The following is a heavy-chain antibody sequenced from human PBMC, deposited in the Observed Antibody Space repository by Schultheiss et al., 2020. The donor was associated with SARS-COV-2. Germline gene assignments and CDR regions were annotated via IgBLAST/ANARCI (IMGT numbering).Heavy chain of an antibody. Sequence: LRLSCAASGFTFSDYYMSWIRQHPGKGLEWIGYIYYSGSTYYNPSLKSRVTISVDTSKNQFSLKLSSVTAADTAVYYCARGYCGGDCDYYYYYYMDVWGKGTTVTVSS. J-gene: IGHJ6*03. CDR3: ARGYCGGDCDYYYYYYMDV. CDR1: GFTFSDYY. D-gene: IGHD2-21*01. V-gene: IGHV4-31*02. CDR2: IYYSGST.